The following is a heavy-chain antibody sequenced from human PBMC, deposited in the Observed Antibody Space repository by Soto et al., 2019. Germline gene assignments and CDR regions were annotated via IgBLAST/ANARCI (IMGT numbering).Heavy chain of an antibody. CDR3: ARADRTLLTSSCWDV. CDR1: GGPFSGFY. Sequence: SEPLSLTCAVSGGPFSGFYWTWIRQPPGEGLEWIGEINHSGTTNFNPSLRSRLTISLDSSKKHFSLKLTSMTAADAAVYYCARADRTLLTSSCWDVRR. D-gene: IGHD3-9*01. V-gene: IGHV4-34*01. CDR2: INHSGTT. J-gene: IGHJ6*02.